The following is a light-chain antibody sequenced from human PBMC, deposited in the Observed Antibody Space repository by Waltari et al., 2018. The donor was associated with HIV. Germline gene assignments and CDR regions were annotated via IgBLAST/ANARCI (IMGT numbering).Light chain of an antibody. Sequence: QAVVTQEPSLPVSTAGTITLTCASSTGAVTIGHYPYWFQQRPGQVPRTLIYDTSHRHAWTPARFSASLLGGQAALTLSGAQPEDEADYYCLLYYSGARGFGGGTKLTV. CDR2: DTS. CDR1: TGAVTIGHY. V-gene: IGLV7-46*01. J-gene: IGLJ2*01. CDR3: LLYYSGARG.